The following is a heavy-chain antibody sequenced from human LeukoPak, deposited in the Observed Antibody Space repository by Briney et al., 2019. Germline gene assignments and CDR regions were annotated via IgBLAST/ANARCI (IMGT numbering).Heavy chain of an antibody. CDR1: GFTFTSYG. J-gene: IGHJ4*02. D-gene: IGHD3-16*01. V-gene: IGHV3-48*03. CDR3: AREGDSWGYFDY. CDR2: ISSSGSTI. Sequence: PGGSLRLSCAASGFTFTSYGMNWVRQAPGKGLEWVSYISSSGSTIYYAASVKSRFNISSDSAEHSLYLQMNSLRAEDTAVYYCAREGDSWGYFDYWGQGTLVTVSS.